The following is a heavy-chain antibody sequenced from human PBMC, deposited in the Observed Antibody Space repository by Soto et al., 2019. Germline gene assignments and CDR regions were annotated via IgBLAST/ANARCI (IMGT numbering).Heavy chain of an antibody. V-gene: IGHV1-18*01. CDR1: GYTFTSYG. Sequence: GASVKVSCKASGYTFTSYGISWVRQAPGQGLEWMGWISAYNGNTNYAQKLQGRVTMTTDTSASTVYMEVSSLRSEDTAVYYCARAAYYYESSGYYPGDYWG. D-gene: IGHD3-22*01. CDR2: ISAYNGNT. J-gene: IGHJ4*01. CDR3: ARAAYYYESSGYYPGDY.